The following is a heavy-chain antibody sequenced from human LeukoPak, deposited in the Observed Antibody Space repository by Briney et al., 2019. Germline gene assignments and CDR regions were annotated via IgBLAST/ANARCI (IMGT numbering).Heavy chain of an antibody. CDR2: FSYTGST. CDR1: GGSISSGEYY. CDR3: AIGLGPYYYYGMDV. D-gene: IGHD3/OR15-3a*01. Sequence: SQTLSLTCTVSGGSISSGEYYWSWIRQPPGKGLEWIGYFSYTGSTYYNPSVKSRVSISVDTSKNQFSLKLTSVTAADTAVYYCAIGLGPYYYYGMDVWGQGTTVTVSS. V-gene: IGHV4-30-4*01. J-gene: IGHJ6*02.